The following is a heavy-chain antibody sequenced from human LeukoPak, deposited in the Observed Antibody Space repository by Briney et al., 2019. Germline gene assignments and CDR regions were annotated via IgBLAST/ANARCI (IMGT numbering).Heavy chain of an antibody. CDR1: GFALNARGMC. CDR3: ARMTDGIAQFDS. J-gene: IGHJ5*01. D-gene: IGHD1-26*01. Sequence: SGPTPLPPAHTLTLSCIFTGFALNARGMCVSCIRQPPGKALEWLARIDWADEKFYSTSLKTRLTISKDTYTNQAVLIMTNMDPVDTAKYYCARMTDGIAQFDSWGQGTLVTVSS. V-gene: IGHV2-70*17. CDR2: IDWADEK.